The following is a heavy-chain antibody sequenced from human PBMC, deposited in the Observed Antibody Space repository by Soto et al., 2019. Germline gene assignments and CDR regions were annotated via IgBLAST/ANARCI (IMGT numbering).Heavy chain of an antibody. Sequence: TLSLTCTVSGGSISSSSYYWGWIRQPPGKGLEWIGSIYYSGSTYYNPSLKSRVTISVDTSKNQFSLKLSSVTAADTAVYYCARYRAHSNYVWFDPWGQGTLVTVSS. V-gene: IGHV4-39*01. J-gene: IGHJ5*02. CDR3: ARYRAHSNYVWFDP. CDR2: IYYSGST. CDR1: GGSISSSSYY. D-gene: IGHD4-4*01.